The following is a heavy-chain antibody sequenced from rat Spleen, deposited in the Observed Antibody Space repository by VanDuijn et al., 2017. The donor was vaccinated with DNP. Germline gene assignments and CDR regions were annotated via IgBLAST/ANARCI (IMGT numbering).Heavy chain of an antibody. D-gene: IGHD1-12*02. J-gene: IGHJ2*01. V-gene: IGHV2-6*01. CDR1: GFSLTSYS. CDR2: MSDGGNT. Sequence: QVQLKESGPGLVQPSQTLSLTCTVSGFSLTSYSVGWVRQPPGKGLEWVAAMSDGGNTYFNSVVRSRLSISRDTSRNQVFLKMNRLQTEDTAMYFCARSDYSDGTYYYGYFDYWGQGVMVTVSS. CDR3: ARSDYSDGTYYYGYFDY.